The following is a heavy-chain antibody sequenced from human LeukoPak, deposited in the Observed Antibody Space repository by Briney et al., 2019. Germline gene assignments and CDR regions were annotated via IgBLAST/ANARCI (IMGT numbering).Heavy chain of an antibody. V-gene: IGHV3-48*03. CDR2: ISSSGSTI. CDR1: GFTFSSYE. Sequence: HPGRSLRLSCAASGFTFSSYEMNWVRQAPGKGLEWVSYISSSGSTIYYADSVKGRFTISRDNAKNSLYLQMNSVRAEDTAVYYCAELGITMIGGVWGKGTTVTISS. CDR3: AELGITMIGGV. D-gene: IGHD3-10*02. J-gene: IGHJ6*04.